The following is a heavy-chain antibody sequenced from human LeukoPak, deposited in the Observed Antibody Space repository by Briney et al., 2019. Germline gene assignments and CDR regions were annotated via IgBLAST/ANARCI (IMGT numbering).Heavy chain of an antibody. CDR2: INPNIGAT. CDR1: GYTFTAYY. V-gene: IGHV1-2*02. J-gene: IGHJ5*02. Sequence: ASVKVSCKASGYTFTAYYMHGVRQAPGQRLEYMGWINPNIGATNYAQKFQGRVTMTRDTSISTAYMELSRLRSDDTAVYYCARGNEGYCSGGSCYVGAWFDPWGQGTPVTVSS. D-gene: IGHD2-15*01. CDR3: ARGNEGYCSGGSCYVGAWFDP.